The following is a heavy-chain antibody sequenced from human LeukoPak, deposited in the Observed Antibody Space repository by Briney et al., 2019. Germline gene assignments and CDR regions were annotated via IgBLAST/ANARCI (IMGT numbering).Heavy chain of an antibody. CDR2: ISAYNGNT. J-gene: IGHJ3*02. CDR1: GYTFTSYG. D-gene: IGHD1-1*01. Sequence: ASVKVSCKASGYTFTSYGISWVRQAPGQGLEWMGWISAYNGNTNYAQKLQGRVTMTTDTSTSTAYMELRSPRSDDTAVYYCARVISTDDAFDIWGQGTMVTVSS. CDR3: ARVISTDDAFDI. V-gene: IGHV1-18*01.